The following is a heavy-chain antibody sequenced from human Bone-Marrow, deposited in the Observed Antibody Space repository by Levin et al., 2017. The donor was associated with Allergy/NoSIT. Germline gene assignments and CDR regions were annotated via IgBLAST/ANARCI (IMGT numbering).Heavy chain of an antibody. CDR2: ISSDGRST. CDR1: GFTFSSFT. V-gene: IGHV3-64D*06. D-gene: IGHD3-16*01. CDR3: VKGTPWGDY. J-gene: IGHJ4*02. Sequence: GASVKVSCSASGFTFSSFTMHWVRQAPGKRLEYLSAISSDGRSTYYADSMKGRFAISRDNSQNTLFLHMSSLRPEDTAVYYCVKGTPWGDYWGQGTLVTVSS.